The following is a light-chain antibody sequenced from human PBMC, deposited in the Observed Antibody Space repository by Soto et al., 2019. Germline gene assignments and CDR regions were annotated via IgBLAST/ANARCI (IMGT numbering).Light chain of an antibody. CDR2: GAS. Sequence: EIVLTQSPGTLSLSPGERATLSCRASQSVSSSYLAWYQQKPGQAPRLLIYGASARATGIPHRFSGSGSGTDFTLTISRLEPDDFSVYYCQHYGSSPLFTFGPGTKVAIK. V-gene: IGKV3-20*01. CDR1: QSVSSSY. CDR3: QHYGSSPLFT. J-gene: IGKJ3*01.